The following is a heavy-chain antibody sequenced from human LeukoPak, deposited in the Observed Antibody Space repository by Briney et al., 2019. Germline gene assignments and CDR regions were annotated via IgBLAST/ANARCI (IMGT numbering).Heavy chain of an antibody. V-gene: IGHV4-59*01. J-gene: IGHJ6*03. CDR1: GFTFTTYW. CDR3: ARGRSSMVRGYYYYYMDV. D-gene: IGHD3-10*01. CDR2: IYYSGST. Sequence: GSLRLSCAASGFTFTTYWMTWVRQAPGKGLEWIGYIYYSGSTNYNPSLKSRVTISVDTSKNQFSLKLSSVTAADTAVYYCARGRSSMVRGYYYYYMDVWGKGTTVTISS.